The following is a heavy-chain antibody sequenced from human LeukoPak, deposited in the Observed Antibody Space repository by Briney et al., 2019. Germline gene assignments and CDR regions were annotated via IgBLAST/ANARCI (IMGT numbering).Heavy chain of an antibody. V-gene: IGHV3-74*01. Sequence: GGSLRLSCAASEFTFSSCWMHWVRQVPGKGLVWVSRINSDGSSRSYADSVKGRFTISRGNAKNTLYLQMNSLRAEDTAVYYCAREEGLGDFWSGHYNGMDVWGQGTTVTVSS. CDR3: AREEGLGDFWSGHYNGMDV. J-gene: IGHJ6*02. CDR1: EFTFSSCW. CDR2: INSDGSSR. D-gene: IGHD3-3*01.